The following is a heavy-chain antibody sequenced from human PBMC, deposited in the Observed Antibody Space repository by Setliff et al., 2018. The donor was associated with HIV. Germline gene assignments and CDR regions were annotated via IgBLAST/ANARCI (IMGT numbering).Heavy chain of an antibody. V-gene: IGHV4-4*08. CDR1: DGSISSHY. CDR2: IYTSGST. CDR3: ARCYYNFWSGYPLDYMDV. D-gene: IGHD3-3*01. Sequence: SLTCTVSDGSISSHYWSWIRQPPGKGLEWIGHIYTSGSTNYNPSLKSRVTMSVGTSKNQFSLKLSSVTAADTAVYYCARCYYNFWSGYPLDYMDVWGKGTTVTVSS. J-gene: IGHJ6*03.